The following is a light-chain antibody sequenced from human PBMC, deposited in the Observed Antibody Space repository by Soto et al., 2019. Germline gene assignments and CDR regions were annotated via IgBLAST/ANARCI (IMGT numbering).Light chain of an antibody. CDR3: QTWGTGIQV. J-gene: IGLJ2*01. CDR2: VNSDGSH. Sequence: QPVLTQSPSASASLGAAVKLTCTLSSGHSSYAIAWHLQQPEKGPRFLMKVNSDGSHSMGDGIPDRFSGSSSGAERYLTISSLQSEDEADYYCQTWGTGIQVFGGGTQLTVL. V-gene: IGLV4-69*01. CDR1: SGHSSYA.